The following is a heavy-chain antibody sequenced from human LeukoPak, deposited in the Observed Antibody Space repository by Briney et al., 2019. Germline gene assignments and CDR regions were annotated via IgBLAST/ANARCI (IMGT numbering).Heavy chain of an antibody. D-gene: IGHD3-22*01. J-gene: IGHJ4*02. CDR1: GGTFSSYA. Sequence: ASVKVSCKASGGTFSSYAISWVRQAPGQGLEWMGGIIPIFGTANYAQKFQGRVTITADESTSTAYMELSSLRSEDTAVYYCARGGAYYYDSSGYYPPAYWGQGTLVTVSS. V-gene: IGHV1-69*13. CDR3: ARGGAYYYDSSGYYPPAY. CDR2: IIPIFGTA.